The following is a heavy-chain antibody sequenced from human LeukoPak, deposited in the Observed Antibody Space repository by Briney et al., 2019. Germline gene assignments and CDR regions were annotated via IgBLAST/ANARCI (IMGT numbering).Heavy chain of an antibody. CDR3: ARSRSGYNYYYYMDV. J-gene: IGHJ6*03. Sequence: PGGSLRLSCAASGFTFSSYSMNWVRQAPGKGLEWVSSISSSSSYIYYADSVKGRFTISRDNAKNSLYLQMNSLRAEDTAVYYCARSRSGYNYYYYMDVWGKGTTVTISS. V-gene: IGHV3-21*01. CDR2: ISSSSSYI. CDR1: GFTFSSYS. D-gene: IGHD3-22*01.